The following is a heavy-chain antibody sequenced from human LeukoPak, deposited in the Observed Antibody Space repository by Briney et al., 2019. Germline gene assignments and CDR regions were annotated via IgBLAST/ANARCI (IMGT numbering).Heavy chain of an antibody. CDR1: GYIFTDYY. CDR3: ARATSHFDY. D-gene: IGHD3-16*01. V-gene: IGHV1-2*06. J-gene: IGHJ4*02. CDR2: INPNSGGT. Sequence: EASVKVSCKASGYIFTDYYMYWVRQAPGQELGWMGRINPNSGGTNYAQKFQGRVTMTRDTSISTAYMELSRLRSDDTAVYYCARATSHFDYWGQGTLVTVSS.